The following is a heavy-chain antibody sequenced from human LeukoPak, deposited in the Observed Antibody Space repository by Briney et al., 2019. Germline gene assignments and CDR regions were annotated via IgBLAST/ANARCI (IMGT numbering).Heavy chain of an antibody. D-gene: IGHD1-7*01. CDR1: GFTFSNAW. CDR2: IKSKTDGGTT. V-gene: IGHV3-15*01. Sequence: GGSLRLSCAASGFTFSNAWMSWVRQAPGKGLEWVGRIKSKTDGGTTDYAAPVKGRFTISRDDSKNKLYIQMNSLRTDDTAVYYCTREDFWNYVVWGQGTLVTVSS. CDR3: TREDFWNYVV. J-gene: IGHJ4*02.